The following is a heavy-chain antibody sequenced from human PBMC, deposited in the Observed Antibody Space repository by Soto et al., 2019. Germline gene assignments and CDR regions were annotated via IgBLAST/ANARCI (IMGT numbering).Heavy chain of an antibody. V-gene: IGHV1-69*13. Sequence: GASVKVSCKASGGTFSSYAISWVRQAPGQGLEWMGWIIPIFGKANYAQKFQGRVTITADESTSTAYMELSSLRSEDTAVYYGASWVDRDYDILTGHDYWGQGPLVPVSS. J-gene: IGHJ4*02. CDR3: ASWVDRDYDILTGHDY. CDR2: IIPIFGKA. CDR1: GGTFSSYA. D-gene: IGHD3-9*01.